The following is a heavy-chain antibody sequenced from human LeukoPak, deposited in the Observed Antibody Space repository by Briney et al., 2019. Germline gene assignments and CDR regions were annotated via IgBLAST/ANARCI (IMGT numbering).Heavy chain of an antibody. V-gene: IGHV4-34*01. CDR3: ARGAFGELLSDFDY. J-gene: IGHJ4*02. CDR1: GGSFSGYY. D-gene: IGHD3-10*01. Sequence: SETLSLTCAVYGGSFSGYYWSWIRQPPGKGLEWIGEINHSGSTNYNPSLKSRVTISVDTSKNQFSLKLSSVTAADTAVYYCARGAFGELLSDFDYWGQGTLVTVSS. CDR2: INHSGST.